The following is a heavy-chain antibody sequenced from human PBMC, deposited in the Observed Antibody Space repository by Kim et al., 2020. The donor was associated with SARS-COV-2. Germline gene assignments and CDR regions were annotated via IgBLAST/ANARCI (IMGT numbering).Heavy chain of an antibody. V-gene: IGHV4-34*01. CDR3: ARTRITGTTGLGY. J-gene: IGHJ4*02. Sequence: NPSLKSRLTISVDTSKNQFSLQLGSVAAADTAVYYCARTRITGTTGLGYWGQGTLVTVSS. D-gene: IGHD1-7*01.